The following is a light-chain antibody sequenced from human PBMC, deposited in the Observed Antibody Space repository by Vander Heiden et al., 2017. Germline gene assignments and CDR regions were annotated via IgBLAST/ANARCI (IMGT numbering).Light chain of an antibody. CDR1: QSVSSSY. CDR3: QQYGSSPGT. J-gene: IGKJ1*01. V-gene: IGKV3-20*01. Sequence: EIVLPQSPGTLSLSPGERATLSCRASQSVSSSYLAWYQQKPGQTPRLLIYGASSRATGIPDRCSGSGSGTDFTLTISRLEPEDFAVYYCQQYGSSPGTFGQGTKVEIK. CDR2: GAS.